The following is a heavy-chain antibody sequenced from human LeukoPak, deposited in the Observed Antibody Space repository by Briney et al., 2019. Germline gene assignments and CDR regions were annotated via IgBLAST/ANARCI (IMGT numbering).Heavy chain of an antibody. Sequence: SQTLSLTCTVSGGSLSSGSYHWSWIRQSAGKGLEWIGRIYPRGNTNYNPSLQVRVTISVGPSKYQISLKLPSVTAADTAVDYCAREESADPIRVLWGQGTLVTVSS. CDR1: GGSLSSGSYH. V-gene: IGHV4-61*02. J-gene: IGHJ4*02. CDR3: AREESADPIRVL. D-gene: IGHD3-9*01. CDR2: IYPRGNT.